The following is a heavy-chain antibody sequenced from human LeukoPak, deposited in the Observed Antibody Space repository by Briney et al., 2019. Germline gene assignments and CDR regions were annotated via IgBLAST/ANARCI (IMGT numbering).Heavy chain of an antibody. J-gene: IGHJ6*02. D-gene: IGHD2-15*01. CDR3: ARGLGYCSGGSCYADYYYYYYGMDV. CDR2: YI. V-gene: IGHV3-21*01. Sequence: YIYYAASGKGRFTISRDNAKNSLYLQMNSLRAEDTAVYYCARGLGYCSGGSCYADYYYYYYGMDVWGQGTTVTVSS.